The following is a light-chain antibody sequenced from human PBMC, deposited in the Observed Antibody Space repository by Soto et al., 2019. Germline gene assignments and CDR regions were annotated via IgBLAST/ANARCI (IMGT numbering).Light chain of an antibody. Sequence: SYELTQPPSVSVAPGKTARITCGGNNIGSYSVHWYQQKPGQAPVLVIYYDSDRPSGIPERISGSNSGNTATLTISRVEAGDEADYYCQVWDSSSDHYVFGTGTKHTVL. CDR2: YDS. CDR3: QVWDSSSDHYV. CDR1: NIGSYS. J-gene: IGLJ1*01. V-gene: IGLV3-21*04.